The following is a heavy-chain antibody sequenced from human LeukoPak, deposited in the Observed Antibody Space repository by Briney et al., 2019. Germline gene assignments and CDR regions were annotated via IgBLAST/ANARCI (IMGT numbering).Heavy chain of an antibody. J-gene: IGHJ4*02. CDR3: ATWGVVVPPATDC. D-gene: IGHD2-2*01. V-gene: IGHV3-7*01. CDR2: IRQDGSEK. CDR1: GFTFSSYW. Sequence: PGGSLRLSCAASGFTFSSYWMTWVRQAPGKGLEWVANIRQDGSEKYYVDSVKGRFTISRDNAKNSLFLQMNSLRAGDTALYYCATWGVVVPPATDCWGQGTLVTVSS.